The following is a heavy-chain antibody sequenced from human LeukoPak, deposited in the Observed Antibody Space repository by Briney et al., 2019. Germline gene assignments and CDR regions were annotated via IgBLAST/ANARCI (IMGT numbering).Heavy chain of an antibody. CDR1: GFTFSSYE. Sequence: QPGGSLRLSCAASGFTFSSYEMNWVRQAPGKGLEWVSYISSSGSTIYYADSVKGRFTISRDNAKNTLYLQMNSLRAEDTAVYYCARSGLSRFDYWGQGTLVTVSS. V-gene: IGHV3-48*03. J-gene: IGHJ4*02. D-gene: IGHD4/OR15-4a*01. CDR3: ARSGLSRFDY. CDR2: ISSSGSTI.